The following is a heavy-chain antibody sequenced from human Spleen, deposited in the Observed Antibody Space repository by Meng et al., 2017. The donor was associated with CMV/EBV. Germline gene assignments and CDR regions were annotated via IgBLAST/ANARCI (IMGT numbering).Heavy chain of an antibody. CDR3: AREWELPGDFDY. CDR1: GGSFSGYY. CDR2: INHSGST. V-gene: IGHV4-34*01. J-gene: IGHJ4*02. D-gene: IGHD1-26*01. Sequence: SETLSLTCAVYGGSFSGYYWSWIRQPPGKGLEWIGEINHSGSTNYNPSLKSRVTISVDTSKNQFSLKLSSVTAADTAVYYCAREWELPGDFDYWGQGTLVTVSS.